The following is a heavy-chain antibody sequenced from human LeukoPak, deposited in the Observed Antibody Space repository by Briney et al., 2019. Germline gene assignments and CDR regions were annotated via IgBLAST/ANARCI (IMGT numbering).Heavy chain of an antibody. D-gene: IGHD6-19*01. Sequence: SETLSLTCTVSGGSISSYYWSWIRQPPGKGLEWIGYIYYSGSTNYNPSLKSRVTISVDTSKNQFSLKLSSLTAADTAVYYCASGRAVAGTPEYFQHWGQGTLVTVSS. V-gene: IGHV4-59*01. CDR1: GGSISSYY. J-gene: IGHJ1*01. CDR2: IYYSGST. CDR3: ASGRAVAGTPEYFQH.